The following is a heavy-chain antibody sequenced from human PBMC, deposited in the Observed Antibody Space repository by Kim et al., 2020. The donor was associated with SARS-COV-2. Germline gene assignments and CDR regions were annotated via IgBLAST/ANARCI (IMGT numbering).Heavy chain of an antibody. CDR2: INTNTGNP. CDR3: ARDHCSGGSCYFVDTAYPWFEP. CDR1: GYTFTSYA. D-gene: IGHD2-15*01. V-gene: IGHV7-4-1*02. Sequence: ASVKVSCKASGYTFTSYAMNWVRQAPGQGLEWMGWINTNTGNPTYAQGFTGRFVFSLDTSVSTAYLQISSLKAEDTAVYYCARDHCSGGSCYFVDTAYPWFEPWGQGTLVTVSS. J-gene: IGHJ5*02.